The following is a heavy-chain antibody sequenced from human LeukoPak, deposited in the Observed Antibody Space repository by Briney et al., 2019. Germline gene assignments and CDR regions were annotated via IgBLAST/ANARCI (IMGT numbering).Heavy chain of an antibody. D-gene: IGHD1-26*01. CDR3: ARVGYSGSRPFDS. CDR1: GFTFSNYS. J-gene: IGHJ4*02. Sequence: GGSLRLSCAASGFTFSNYSMNWVRQAPGKGLEWVSAISRRSSYIYYADSVKGRFTISRDNAKNSLYLQMNSLRAEDTAVYYCARVGYSGSRPFDSWGQGTLVTVSS. CDR2: ISRRSSYI. V-gene: IGHV3-21*01.